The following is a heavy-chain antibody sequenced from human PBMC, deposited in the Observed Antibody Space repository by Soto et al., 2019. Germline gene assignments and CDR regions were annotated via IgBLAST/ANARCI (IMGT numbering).Heavy chain of an antibody. Sequence: TSETLSLTCTVSGASISNYYWTWIRQPPGKGLEWIGYTHYSGSTDYNSYLKSRVTISVDMSKNQVSLKLTSVSAADTAVYYCARDNGDYVYDYWGQGTLVTSPQ. D-gene: IGHD4-17*01. V-gene: IGHV4-59*01. CDR1: GASISNYY. CDR3: ARDNGDYVYDY. J-gene: IGHJ4*02. CDR2: THYSGST.